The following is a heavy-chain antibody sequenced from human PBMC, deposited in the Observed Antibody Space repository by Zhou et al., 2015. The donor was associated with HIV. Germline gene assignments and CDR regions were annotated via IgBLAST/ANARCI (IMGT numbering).Heavy chain of an antibody. Sequence: QVQLVQSGAEVKKPGSSVKVSCKASGGTFSSYAISWVRQAPGQGLEWMGGIIPIFGTANYAQKFQGRVTITADESTSTAYMELSSLRSEDTAVYYCARDRSKEWLVRGYFDYWGQGTLGHRLL. V-gene: IGHV1-69*01. CDR3: ARDRSKEWLVRGYFDY. D-gene: IGHD6-19*01. CDR2: IIPIFGTA. CDR1: GGTFSSYA. J-gene: IGHJ4*02.